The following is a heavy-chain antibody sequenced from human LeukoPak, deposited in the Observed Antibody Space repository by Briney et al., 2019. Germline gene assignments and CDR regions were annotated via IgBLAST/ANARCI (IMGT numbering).Heavy chain of an antibody. CDR1: GYTFTGYY. D-gene: IGHD4-17*01. Sequence: ASVKVSCKASGYTFTGYYIHWVRQAPGRGVEWMGWINSDTGGTIYAQNFQGRVTMTRDTSTTTAYMELSSLKSDDTAFYYCARDTITVTTPYFDYWGQGTLVTVPS. V-gene: IGHV1-2*02. CDR2: INSDTGGT. CDR3: ARDTITVTTPYFDY. J-gene: IGHJ4*02.